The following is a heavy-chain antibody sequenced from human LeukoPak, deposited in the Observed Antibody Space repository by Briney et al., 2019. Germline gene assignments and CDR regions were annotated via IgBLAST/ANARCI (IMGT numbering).Heavy chain of an antibody. D-gene: IGHD4-17*01. CDR3: ARATPYGQEFDY. CDR1: GFTFSSNLA. CDR2: ISSASSTI. V-gene: IGHV3-48*01. J-gene: IGHJ4*02. Sequence: GGSLRLSCAASGFTFSSNLAMNWVRQAPGKGLEWVSYISSASSTIYYADSVKGRFTISRDNAKNSLYLQMNSLRADDTAVYYCARATPYGQEFDYWGQGTLVTVSS.